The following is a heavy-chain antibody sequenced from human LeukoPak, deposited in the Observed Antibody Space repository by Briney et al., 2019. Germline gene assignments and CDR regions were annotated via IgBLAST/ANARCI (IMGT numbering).Heavy chain of an antibody. CDR2: INTNTGNP. CDR3: ARRYSGSSWTRYYYCYMDV. CDR1: GYTFTSYA. D-gene: IGHD5-12*01. Sequence: ASVKVSCKASGYTFTSYAMNWVRQAPGQGLEWMGWINTNTGNPTYAQGFTGRFVFSLDTSVSTAYLQISSLKAEDTAVYYCARRYSGSSWTRYYYCYMDVWCKGTTVTVS. V-gene: IGHV7-4-1*02. J-gene: IGHJ6*03.